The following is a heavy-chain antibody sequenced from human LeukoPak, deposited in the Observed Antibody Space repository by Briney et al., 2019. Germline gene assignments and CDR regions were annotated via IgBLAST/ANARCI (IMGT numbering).Heavy chain of an antibody. V-gene: IGHV3-23*01. CDR2: ISGSGDDT. J-gene: IGHJ4*02. CDR3: AKDRGSLAAAGSLNYYFDY. Sequence: GGSLRLSCAASGFTFSDYAMSWVRQAPGNGLEWVSAISGSGDDTYYADSVKGRFTISRDNSKNTLYLQVNSLRAEDTAVYYCAKDRGSLAAAGSLNYYFDYWGQGTLVTVSS. D-gene: IGHD6-13*01. CDR1: GFTFSDYA.